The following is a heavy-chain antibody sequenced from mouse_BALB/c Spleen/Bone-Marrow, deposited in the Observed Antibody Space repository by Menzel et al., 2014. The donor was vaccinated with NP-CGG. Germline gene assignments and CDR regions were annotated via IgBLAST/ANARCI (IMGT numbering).Heavy chain of an antibody. CDR2: IYPGDGST. CDR3: ARGELPDYFDY. V-gene: IGHV1S56*01. CDR1: GYTFTSYY. J-gene: IGHJ2*01. Sequence: VKLMESGPELVKPGASVEMSCKASGYTFTSYYIHWVKQRPGQGLEWIGWIYPGDGSTKYNEKFKSKTTLTADKSSSTADMLLSSRISEDSSIYFCARGELPDYFDYWGQGTTLTVSS.